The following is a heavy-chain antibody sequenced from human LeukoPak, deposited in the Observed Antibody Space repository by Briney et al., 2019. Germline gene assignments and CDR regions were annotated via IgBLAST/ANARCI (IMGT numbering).Heavy chain of an antibody. D-gene: IGHD3-9*01. CDR1: GFTFSSYA. CDR2: ISGSGGST. CDR3: AKGVEGDYDILTGYFDY. J-gene: IGHJ4*02. Sequence: GGSLRLSCAASGFTFSSYAMSWVRQAPGKGLEWVSAISGSGGSTYYADSVKGRFTISRDNSKNTLYLQMNSLRAEDTAVYYCAKGVEGDYDILTGYFDYWGQGTLVTVSS. V-gene: IGHV3-23*01.